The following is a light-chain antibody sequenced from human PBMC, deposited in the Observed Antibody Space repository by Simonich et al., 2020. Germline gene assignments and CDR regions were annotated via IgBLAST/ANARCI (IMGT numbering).Light chain of an antibody. Sequence: AIQLTQSPSSLSASVGDRVTITCRASQGISSALAWYQQKPGNAPKLLLYDASILESGAPSRFSGSGSGTDFTLTISSLQPEDFATYYCQQFNSYRITFGQGTRLEIK. CDR1: QGISSA. CDR2: DAS. J-gene: IGKJ5*01. V-gene: IGKV1-13*02. CDR3: QQFNSYRIT.